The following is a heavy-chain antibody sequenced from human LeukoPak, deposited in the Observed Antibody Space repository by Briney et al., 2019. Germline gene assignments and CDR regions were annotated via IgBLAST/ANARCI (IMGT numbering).Heavy chain of an antibody. CDR2: IYHSGST. Sequence: PSETLSLTCAVSGYSISSGYYWGWIRQPPGQGLGWIGSIYHSGSTYYNPSLKSRFTISRDPSKNHFSLQLISLTAADTALYSCPRPGGVNPPPGYSLDVWAKGPRSPSP. D-gene: IGHD2-8*01. J-gene: IGHJ6*03. V-gene: IGHV4-38-2*01. CDR1: GYSISSGYY. CDR3: PRPGGVNPPPGYSLDV.